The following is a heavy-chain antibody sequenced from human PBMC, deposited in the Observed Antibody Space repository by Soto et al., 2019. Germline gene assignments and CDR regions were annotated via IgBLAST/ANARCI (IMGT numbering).Heavy chain of an antibody. V-gene: IGHV4-59*01. CDR2: IYYSGVR. CDR3: VASLFPFMSTPHGYAQLAFDY. J-gene: IGHJ4*02. CDR1: GVSITVYY. D-gene: IGHD3-16*01. Sequence: SETLSLTCNVSGVSITVYYWRWIRQAPGKGLGSMGYIYYSGVRLYKPTLNTRATISRDTSEKQFALNLYVVITADTAIYNYVASLFPFMSTPHGYAQLAFDYWGQGSLVTVAS.